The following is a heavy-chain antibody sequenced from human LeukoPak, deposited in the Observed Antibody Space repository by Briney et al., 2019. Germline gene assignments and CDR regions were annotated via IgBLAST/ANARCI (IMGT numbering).Heavy chain of an antibody. V-gene: IGHV1-8*01. J-gene: IGHJ6*03. CDR3: ARAETGNGYYYYYMDV. CDR2: INPNSGNT. D-gene: IGHD1-1*01. CDR1: GYTFTSYD. Sequence: ASVKLCCNASGYTFTSYDINWVRQATGQGLELMGWINPNSGNTGYAQKFQGRVTMTRNTSISTAYMELSSLRSEDTAVNYCARAETGNGYYYYYMDVWGKGTTVTVSS.